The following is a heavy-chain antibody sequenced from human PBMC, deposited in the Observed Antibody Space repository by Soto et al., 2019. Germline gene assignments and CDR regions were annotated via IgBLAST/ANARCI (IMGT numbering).Heavy chain of an antibody. V-gene: IGHV4-59*01. CDR3: AKDIVVVPAYYFYAMDV. D-gene: IGHD2-2*01. CDR1: GGSISTYY. CDR2: IYSSGST. J-gene: IGHJ6*02. Sequence: QVQLQESGPGLVKPSETLSLTCTVSGGSISTYYWSWIRQPPGKGLEWIGYIYSSGSTNYNPSLKGRVTISVDTSKNQFSLKLSSVTAADTAVYYCAKDIVVVPAYYFYAMDVWGQGTTVTVSS.